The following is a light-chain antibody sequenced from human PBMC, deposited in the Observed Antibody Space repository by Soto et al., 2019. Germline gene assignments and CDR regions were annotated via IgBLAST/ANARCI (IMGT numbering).Light chain of an antibody. CDR1: SGHINYA. J-gene: IGLJ3*02. V-gene: IGLV4-69*01. Sequence: QLVLTQSPSASASLVASVKLTCTLSSGHINYAIAWHQQQPEKGPRYLMKLNSDGSHSKGDGIPDRFSGSSSGAERYLTISSLQSEDEADYYCQTWGTGIWVFGGGTKLTVL. CDR2: LNSDGSH. CDR3: QTWGTGIWV.